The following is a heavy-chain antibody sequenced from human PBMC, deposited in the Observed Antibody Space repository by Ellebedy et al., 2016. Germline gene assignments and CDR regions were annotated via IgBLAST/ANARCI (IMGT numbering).Heavy chain of an antibody. J-gene: IGHJ2*01. V-gene: IGHV4-59*01. CDR3: ARWLRANWYIDL. CDR1: RGSIDAYY. CDR2: IYYTGTT. Sequence: SETLSLTCTVSRGSIDAYYWMWIRQPPGKGLERVGHIYYTGTTKYNPSLQSRVTISLDKSTNQFSLRLTDVTAADTAVYFCARWLRANWYIDLWGRGTLVTVSS. D-gene: IGHD3-10*01.